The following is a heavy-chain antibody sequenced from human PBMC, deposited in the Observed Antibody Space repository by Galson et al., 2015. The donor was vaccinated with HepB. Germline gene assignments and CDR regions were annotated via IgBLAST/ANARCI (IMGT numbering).Heavy chain of an antibody. D-gene: IGHD5-12*01. Sequence: SLRLSCAASGFNFGGSAIHWVRQASGKGPEWVGRIRTKANNYATSYVPSLEGSFTISRDESKNRAYLHMKSLKADGTAVYYCTRLGDVSGYSGIWGQGTQVTVSS. V-gene: IGHV3-73*01. CDR2: IRTKANNYAT. CDR3: TRLGDVSGYSGI. J-gene: IGHJ4*02. CDR1: GFNFGGSA.